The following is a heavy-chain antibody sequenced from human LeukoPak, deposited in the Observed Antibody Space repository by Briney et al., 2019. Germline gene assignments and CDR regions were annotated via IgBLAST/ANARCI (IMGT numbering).Heavy chain of an antibody. CDR1: GFTFDDYA. CDR3: AKDSYYYDSSGHSGFDY. V-gene: IGHV3-23*01. J-gene: IGHJ4*02. Sequence: PGRSLRLSCAASGFTFDDYAMHWVRQAPGKGLEWVSAISGSGGSTYYADSVKGRFTISRDNSKNTLYLQMNSLRAEDTAVYYCAKDSYYYDSSGHSGFDYWGQGTLVTVSS. CDR2: ISGSGGST. D-gene: IGHD3-22*01.